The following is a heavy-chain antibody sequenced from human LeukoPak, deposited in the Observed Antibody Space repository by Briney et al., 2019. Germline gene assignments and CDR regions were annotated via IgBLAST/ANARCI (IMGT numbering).Heavy chain of an antibody. CDR3: ARTPYSSSWYYFDY. J-gene: IGHJ4*02. D-gene: IGHD6-13*01. Sequence: PSETLSLTCTVSGGSISSYYWSWIRQPPGKGLEWIGYIYYSGSTNYNPSLKSRVTISVDTSKNQFSLKLSSATAADTAVYYCARTPYSSSWYYFDYWGQGTLVTVSS. CDR1: GGSISSYY. V-gene: IGHV4-59*01. CDR2: IYYSGST.